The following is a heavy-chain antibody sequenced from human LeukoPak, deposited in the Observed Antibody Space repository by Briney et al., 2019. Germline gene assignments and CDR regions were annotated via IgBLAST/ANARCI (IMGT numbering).Heavy chain of an antibody. CDR3: ARGPGYSSN. Sequence: SETLSLTCTVSGTSITRTYWSWIRQPPGRGLESVGYVYDTGDTNYNPSLKSRVTISVDTSKNQFSLKLSSVTAADTAVYYCARGPGYSSNWGQGTLVTVSS. CDR2: VYDTGDT. CDR1: GTSITRTY. V-gene: IGHV4-59*12. J-gene: IGHJ4*02. D-gene: IGHD6-13*01.